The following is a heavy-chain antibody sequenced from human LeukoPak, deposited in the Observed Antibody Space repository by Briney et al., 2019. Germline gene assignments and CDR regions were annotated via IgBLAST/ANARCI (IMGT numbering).Heavy chain of an antibody. D-gene: IGHD2-2*02. CDR3: ARSRTYCSSTTCYSYFDY. V-gene: IGHV4-4*07. CDR1: GGSISSYY. Sequence: KPSETLSLTCTVSGGSISSYYWSWIRQPAGKGLEWIGRIYTSGSTNYNPSLKSRVTMSVDTSKNQFSLNLSPVTAADTAVYYCARSRTYCSSTTCYSYFDYWGQGTLVTVSS. J-gene: IGHJ4*02. CDR2: IYTSGST.